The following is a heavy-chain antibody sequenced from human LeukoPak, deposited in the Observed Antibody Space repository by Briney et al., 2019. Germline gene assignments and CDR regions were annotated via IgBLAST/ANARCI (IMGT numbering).Heavy chain of an antibody. CDR1: TFTYSTYW. V-gene: IGHV3-74*01. CDR3: ATGSGTYYDS. Sequence: PGGSLRLSCEASTFTYSTYWMHWVRQAPGKVLVWVSYINGDGSSSNYADSAKGRLTISRDNAKNTLYLQMNSLRAEDTAVYYCATGSGTYYDSWGQGTLVTVSS. CDR2: INGDGSSS. J-gene: IGHJ4*02. D-gene: IGHD3-10*01.